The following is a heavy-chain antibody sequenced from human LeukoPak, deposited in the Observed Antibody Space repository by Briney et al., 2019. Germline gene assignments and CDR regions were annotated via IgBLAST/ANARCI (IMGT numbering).Heavy chain of an antibody. J-gene: IGHJ4*02. CDR3: ASPGPYSYGYALGY. V-gene: IGHV3-7*03. CDR2: INRDGTEK. Sequence: GGSLRLSCAASGLPFSSHWLSWFRQSPGKGLEWVAHINRDGTEKQYLDSVKGRFTISRDNARNSQYLQMNSLRAEDTAVYYCASPGPYSYGYALGYWGQGTLVTVSS. D-gene: IGHD5-18*01. CDR1: GLPFSSHW.